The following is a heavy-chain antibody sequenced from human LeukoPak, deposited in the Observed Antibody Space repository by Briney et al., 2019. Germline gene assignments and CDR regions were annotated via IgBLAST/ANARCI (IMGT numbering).Heavy chain of an antibody. CDR2: ISYDGSNK. D-gene: IGHD2-15*01. V-gene: IGHV3-30*03. CDR1: GFTFSSYG. CDR3: ASEEAVGGSAFEGYYYYYGMDV. Sequence: GRSLRLSCPASGFTFSSYGMHWVRQAPGKGREWVAVISYDGSNKYYADSVKGRFTISRDNSKNTLYLQMNSLRAEDTAVYYCASEEAVGGSAFEGYYYYYGMDVWGQGTTVTVSS. J-gene: IGHJ6*02.